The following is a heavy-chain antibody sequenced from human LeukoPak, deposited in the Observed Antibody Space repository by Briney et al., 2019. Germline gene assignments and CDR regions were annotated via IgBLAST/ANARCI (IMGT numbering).Heavy chain of an antibody. Sequence: GGSLRLSCAASGFTLSSYWMSWVRQAPGKGLEWVANIKQDGSEKYYVDSVKGRFTISRDNAKNSLYLQMNSLRAEDTAVYYCARVYSSSSDYWGQGTLVTVSS. V-gene: IGHV3-7*04. CDR1: GFTLSSYW. CDR3: ARVYSSSSDY. D-gene: IGHD6-6*01. J-gene: IGHJ4*02. CDR2: IKQDGSEK.